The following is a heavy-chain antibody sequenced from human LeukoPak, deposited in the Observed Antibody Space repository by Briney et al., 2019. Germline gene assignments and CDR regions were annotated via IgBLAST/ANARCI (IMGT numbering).Heavy chain of an antibody. CDR2: IYTSGST. CDR1: GGSISSYY. D-gene: IGHD6-13*01. CDR3: ARHVPIAAAGNFDY. V-gene: IGHV4-4*09. J-gene: IGHJ4*02. Sequence: SGTLSLTCTVSGGSISSYYWSWIRQPPGKGLEWIGYIYTSGSTNYNPSLKSRVTISVDTSKNQFSLKLSSVTAADTAVYYCARHVPIAAAGNFDYWGQGTLVTVSS.